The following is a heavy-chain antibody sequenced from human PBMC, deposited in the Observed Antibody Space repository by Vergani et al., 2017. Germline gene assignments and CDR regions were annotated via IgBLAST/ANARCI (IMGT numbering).Heavy chain of an antibody. V-gene: IGHV4-59*08. CDR2: IYYSGGT. Sequence: QVQLQESGPGLVKPSETLSLTCTVSGGSISSYYWSWIRQPPGKGLEWIGYIYYSGGTNYNPSLQSRVTISVDTSKNRFSLKLSSVTAADTAVYYCARRQKSKDAFDIWGQGTMVTVSS. J-gene: IGHJ3*02. CDR3: ARRQKSKDAFDI. CDR1: GGSISSYY.